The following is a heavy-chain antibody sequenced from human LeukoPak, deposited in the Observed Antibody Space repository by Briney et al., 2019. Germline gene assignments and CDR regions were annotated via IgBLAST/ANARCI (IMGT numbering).Heavy chain of an antibody. CDR1: GFTFRSYW. CDR3: ARVLSGSWDWFDP. J-gene: IGHJ5*02. D-gene: IGHD3-22*01. V-gene: IGHV3-74*01. CDR2: INRDGSNT. Sequence: GGSLRLSCAASGFTFRSYWMHWVRQAPGKGLVWVSRINRDGSNTNYADTVKGRFTISRDNAMNTVYLQMNSLRAEDTAVYYCARVLSGSWDWFDPWGQGTLVTVSS.